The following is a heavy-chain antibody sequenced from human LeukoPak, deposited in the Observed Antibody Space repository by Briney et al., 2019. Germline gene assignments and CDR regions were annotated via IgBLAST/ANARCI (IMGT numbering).Heavy chain of an antibody. CDR1: GFTFSSYD. D-gene: IGHD3-10*02. CDR3: ARSVRGWYYLGMDV. Sequence: GGSLRLSCAASGFTFSSYDMHWARHVTGKGLEWVSSIGSSGDPYYPASVKGRFTISRENAKNSLYLQMNSLRVGDTAVYYCARSVRGWYYLGMDVWGQGTTVTVPS. V-gene: IGHV3-13*05. J-gene: IGHJ6*02. CDR2: IGSSGDP.